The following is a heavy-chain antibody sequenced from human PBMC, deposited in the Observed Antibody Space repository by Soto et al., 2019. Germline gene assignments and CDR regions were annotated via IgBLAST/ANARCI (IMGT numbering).Heavy chain of an antibody. D-gene: IGHD3-22*01. J-gene: IGHJ4*02. Sequence: EVQLVESGGGLVKPGGSLRLSCVASGFTFGSYSMAWVRQAPGKGPEWVSYIKSSSNDIYYADSVTGRFTISRDNAENSLHLQMNSLRDDDTAVYYCAIVYYYDRSAIFGYWGQGTLVTVSS. V-gene: IGHV3-48*02. CDR2: IKSSSNDI. CDR3: AIVYYYDRSAIFGY. CDR1: GFTFGSYS.